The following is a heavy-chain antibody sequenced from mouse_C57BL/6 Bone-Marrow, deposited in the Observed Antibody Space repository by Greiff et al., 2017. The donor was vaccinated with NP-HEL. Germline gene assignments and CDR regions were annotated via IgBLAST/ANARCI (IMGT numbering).Heavy chain of an antibody. V-gene: IGHV1-69*01. CDR1: GYTFTSYW. Sequence: VQLQQPGAELVMPGASVKLSCKASGYTFTSYWMHWVKQRPGQGLEWIGEIDPSDSYTNYNQKFKGKSTLTVDKSSSTAYMQLSSLTSEDSAVYYCATYYGAMDYWGQGTSVTVSS. J-gene: IGHJ4*01. D-gene: IGHD2-10*01. CDR3: ATYYGAMDY. CDR2: IDPSDSYT.